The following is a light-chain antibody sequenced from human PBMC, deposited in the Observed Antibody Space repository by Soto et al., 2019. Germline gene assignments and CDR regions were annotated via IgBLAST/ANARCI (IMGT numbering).Light chain of an antibody. CDR1: NSNIGSNT. CDR2: NND. Sequence: QSVLTQAPSASGTPGQRVTISCSGSNSNIGSNTVSWYQQVPGTAPKVLIYNNDQRPSGVPDRLSGSKSGTSASLAIGGLQSEDEADYYCAAGDGSLNGWVFGGGTQLTVL. J-gene: IGLJ3*02. CDR3: AAGDGSLNGWV. V-gene: IGLV1-44*01.